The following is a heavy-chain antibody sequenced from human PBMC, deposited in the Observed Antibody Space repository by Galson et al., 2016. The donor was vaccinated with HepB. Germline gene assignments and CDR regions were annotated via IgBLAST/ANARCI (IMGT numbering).Heavy chain of an antibody. V-gene: IGHV1-2*02. Sequence: SVQVSCKASGYTFTDYYMHWVRPAPGQGLEWMGWINPNSGGTKYAQKFQGRVTMTRDTSISTAYMELSRLRSDDTAVYYCARAPEGLLWFGDANPTGWFDPWGQGTLVTVSS. D-gene: IGHD3-10*01. J-gene: IGHJ5*02. CDR3: ARAPEGLLWFGDANPTGWFDP. CDR1: GYTFTDYY. CDR2: INPNSGGT.